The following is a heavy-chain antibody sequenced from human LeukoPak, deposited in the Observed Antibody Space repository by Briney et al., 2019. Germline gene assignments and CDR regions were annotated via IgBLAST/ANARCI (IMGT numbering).Heavy chain of an antibody. CDR2: ISAYNGNT. V-gene: IGHV1-18*01. D-gene: IGHD3-10*01. CDR1: GYTFTSYG. CDR3: ARALNYYGSGTTGFDP. Sequence: GASVKVSCKASGYTFTSYGISWVRQAPGQGLEWMGWISAYNGNTNYAQKLQGRVTMTTDTSTSTAYMELSRLRSDDTAVYYCARALNYYGSGTTGFDPWGQGTLVTVSS. J-gene: IGHJ5*02.